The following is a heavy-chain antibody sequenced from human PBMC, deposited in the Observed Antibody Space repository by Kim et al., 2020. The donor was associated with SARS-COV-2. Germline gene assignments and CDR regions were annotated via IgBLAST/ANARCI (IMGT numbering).Heavy chain of an antibody. J-gene: IGHJ6*02. V-gene: IGHV3-23*01. D-gene: IGHD3-9*01. CDR3: ARYFTDYYYGMDV. CDR1: GITFSSYA. CDR2: ISNSGAST. Sequence: GGSLRLSCAASGITFSSYAVNWVRQAPGKGLEWVSAISNSGASTYYADSVKGRFTISRDKSQSTLYLQMNSLRAEDAAVYYCARYFTDYYYGMDVWSQGT.